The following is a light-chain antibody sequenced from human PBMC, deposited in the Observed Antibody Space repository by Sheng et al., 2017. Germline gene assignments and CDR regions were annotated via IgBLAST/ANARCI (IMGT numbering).Light chain of an antibody. V-gene: IGLV3-25*03. CDR2: KDN. CDR3: QSADSSGSYVV. CDR1: ALPKQY. J-gene: IGLJ3*02. Sequence: SYELTQPPSVSVSPGQTARITCSGDALPKQYAYWYQQKPGQAPVMVIYKDNQTPSGIPERFSGSSSGTSLTLIISGVQAEDEADYYCQSADSSGSYVVFGGGTKLTV.